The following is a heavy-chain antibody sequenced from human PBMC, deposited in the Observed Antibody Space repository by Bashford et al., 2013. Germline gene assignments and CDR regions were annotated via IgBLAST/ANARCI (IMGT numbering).Heavy chain of an antibody. CDR2: IKEDGSEK. V-gene: IGHV3-7*01. J-gene: IGHJ6*02. D-gene: IGHD3-3*01. Sequence: VRQAPGKGLEWVANIKEDGSEKYYVDSVKGRFTISRDNAKNSLFLQMTSLRAEDTAVYYCASSGVVTQPKYYYTMDVWGQGTTVTVSS. CDR3: ASSGVVTQPKYYYTMDV.